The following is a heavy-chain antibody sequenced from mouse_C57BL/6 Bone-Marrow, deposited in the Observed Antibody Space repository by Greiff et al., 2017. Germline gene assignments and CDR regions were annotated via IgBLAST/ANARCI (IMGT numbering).Heavy chain of an antibody. J-gene: IGHJ3*01. D-gene: IGHD3-3*01. CDR3: AGVDRDEAWFAY. CDR2: IYPRSGNT. CDR1: GYTFTSYG. Sequence: QVQLQPSGAELARPGASVKLSCKASGYTFTSYGISWVKQRTGQGLEWIGEIYPRSGNTYYNEKFKGKATLTADKSSRTAYMELSRLTSEDSAVDFCAGVDRDEAWFAYWGQGTLVTVSA. V-gene: IGHV1-81*01.